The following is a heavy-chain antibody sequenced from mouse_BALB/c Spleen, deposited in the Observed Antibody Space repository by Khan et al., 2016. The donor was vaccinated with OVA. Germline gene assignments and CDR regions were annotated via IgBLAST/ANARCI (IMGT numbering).Heavy chain of an antibody. CDR3: ARRNYFGDTFAY. CDR2: ISPGSGDT. D-gene: IGHD1-2*01. J-gene: IGHJ3*01. CDR1: GYTFTDYY. V-gene: IGHV1-77*01. Sequence: QIQLVQSGAELARPGASVKLSCKASGYTFTDYYINWVKQRTGQGLEWIGEISPGSGDTYYNERFKGKATLTADKSSSTAYMQLSSLTSEASAVYCCARRNYFGDTFAYWGQGTLVTVSA.